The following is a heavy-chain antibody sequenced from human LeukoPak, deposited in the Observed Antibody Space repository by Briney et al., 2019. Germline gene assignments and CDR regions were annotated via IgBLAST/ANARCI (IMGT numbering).Heavy chain of an antibody. CDR2: IYYSGST. V-gene: IGHV4-31*03. D-gene: IGHD3-3*01. J-gene: IGHJ6*02. CDR3: ARTPSGGYDFWSGPHRYGMDV. Sequence: PSETLSLTCTVSGGSISSGGYYWSWIRQHPGKGLEWIGYIYYSGSTNYNPSLKSRVTISVDTSKNQFSLKLSSVTAADTAVYYCARTPSGGYDFWSGPHRYGMDVWGQGTTVTVSS. CDR1: GGSISSGGYY.